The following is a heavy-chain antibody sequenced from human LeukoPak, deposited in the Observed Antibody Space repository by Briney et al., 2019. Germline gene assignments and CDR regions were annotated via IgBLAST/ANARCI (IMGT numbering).Heavy chain of an antibody. J-gene: IGHJ4*02. CDR2: MNPNSGNT. CDR3: AREYCSSTSCYEADY. V-gene: IGHV1-8*02. D-gene: IGHD2-2*01. Sequence: ASVKVSCKASGYTFTSYDINWVRQATGQGLEWMGWMNPNSGNTGYAQKFQGRVTMTRDTSISTAYMELSRLRSDDTAVYYCAREYCSSTSCYEADYWGQGTLVTASS. CDR1: GYTFTSYD.